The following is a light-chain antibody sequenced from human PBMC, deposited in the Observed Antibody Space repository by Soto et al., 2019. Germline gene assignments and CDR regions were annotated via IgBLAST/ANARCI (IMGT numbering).Light chain of an antibody. CDR1: QRISSY. J-gene: IGKJ4*01. CDR3: QQSYSTPLT. V-gene: IGKV1-39*01. CDR2: AAS. Sequence: DIQMTQSPSSLSASVGDRVTITCRASQRISSYLTWYQQKPGKAPELLIYAASSLQSGVPSRFSGSGSGTDFTLTISSLQPEDFATYYCQQSYSTPLTCGGGTNVEIE.